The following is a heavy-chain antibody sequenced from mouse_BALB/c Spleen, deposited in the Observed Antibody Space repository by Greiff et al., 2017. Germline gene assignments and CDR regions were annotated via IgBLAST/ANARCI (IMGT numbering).Heavy chain of an antibody. D-gene: IGHD1-2*01. V-gene: IGHV1-7*01. CDR2: INPSTGYT. CDR3: ARSTFVTTATWFAY. CDR1: GYTFTSYW. J-gene: IGHJ3*01. Sequence: VQLQQSGAELAKPGASVKMSCKASGYTFTSYWMHWVKQRPGQGLEWIGYINPSTGYTEYNQKFKDKATLTADKSSSTAYMQLSSLTSEDSAVYYCARSTFVTTATWFAYWGQGTLVTVSA.